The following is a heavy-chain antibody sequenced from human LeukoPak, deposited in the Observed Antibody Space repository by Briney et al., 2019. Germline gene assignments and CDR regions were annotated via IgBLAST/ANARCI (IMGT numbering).Heavy chain of an antibody. CDR3: ARDVDYANPRHDY. CDR2: IYSGGST. J-gene: IGHJ4*02. CDR1: GFTVSSNY. V-gene: IGHV3-53*01. Sequence: PGGSLRLSCAASGFTVSSNYMSWVRQAPGKGLEWVSVIYSGGSTYYADSVKGRFTISRDNAKNSLYLQMNSLRAEDTAVYYCARDVDYANPRHDYWGQGTLVTVSS. D-gene: IGHD4/OR15-4a*01.